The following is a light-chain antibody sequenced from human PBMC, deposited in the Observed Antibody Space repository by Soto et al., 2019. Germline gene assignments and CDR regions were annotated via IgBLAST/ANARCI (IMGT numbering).Light chain of an antibody. CDR1: QSISNW. CDR3: QQYSSRST. V-gene: IGKV1-5*01. Sequence: DIQMTQSPSTLSASVGDRFAITCRASQSISNWLAWYQQKPGKAPNLLIYDASSLQSGVPSRFSGSGFGTEFTLTISSLQPGDFATYYCQQYSSRSTFGQGTKVDNK. J-gene: IGKJ1*01. CDR2: DAS.